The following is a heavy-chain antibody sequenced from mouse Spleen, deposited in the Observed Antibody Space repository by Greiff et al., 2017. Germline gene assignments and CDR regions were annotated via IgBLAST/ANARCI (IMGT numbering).Heavy chain of an antibody. Sequence: EVQLQESGPELVKPGASVKVSCKASGYAFTSYNMYWVKQSHGKSLEWIGYIDPYNGGTSYNQKFKGKATLTVDKSSSTAYMHLNSLTSEDSAVYYCASMNYYGSSYYFDYWGQGTTLTVSS. CDR3: ASMNYYGSSYYFDY. CDR2: IDPYNGGT. J-gene: IGHJ2*01. CDR1: GYAFTSYN. D-gene: IGHD1-1*01. V-gene: IGHV1S135*01.